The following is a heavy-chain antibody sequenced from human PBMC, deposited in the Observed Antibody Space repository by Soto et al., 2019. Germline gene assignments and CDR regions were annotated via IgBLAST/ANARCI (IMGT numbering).Heavy chain of an antibody. CDR3: ARGHQLERLGHYYYYMDV. V-gene: IGHV1-69*02. D-gene: IGHD1-1*01. Sequence: ASVKVSCKASGGTFSSYTISWVRQAPGQGLEWMGRIIPILGIANYAQKFQGRVTITADKSTSTAYMELSSLRSEDTAVYYCARGHQLERLGHYYYYMDVWGKGTTVTVSS. J-gene: IGHJ6*03. CDR1: GGTFSSYT. CDR2: IIPILGIA.